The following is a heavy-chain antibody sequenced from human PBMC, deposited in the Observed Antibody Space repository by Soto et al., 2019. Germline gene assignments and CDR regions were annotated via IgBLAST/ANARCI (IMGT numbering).Heavy chain of an antibody. CDR1: GFSLSTSGVG. J-gene: IGHJ3*02. V-gene: IGHV2-5*02. Sequence: QITLKESGPSLVKPTQTLTLTCTFSGFSLSTSGVGVGWIRQPPGKALEWLALIYWDHDKRYSPSLKSRLTLTKDTSNVQVGLTMTHMDPVDTATYYCAHKLTGDPAVPRWVGDAFDIWGQGTMVTVSS. CDR2: IYWDHDK. CDR3: AHKLTGDPAVPRWVGDAFDI. D-gene: IGHD4-17*01.